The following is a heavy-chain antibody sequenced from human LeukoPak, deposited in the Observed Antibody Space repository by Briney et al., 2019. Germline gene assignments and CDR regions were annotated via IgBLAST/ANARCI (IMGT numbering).Heavy chain of an antibody. D-gene: IGHD6-13*01. CDR3: ARGIRRQQQRKRWYYYYMDV. CDR1: GYSISSGYY. J-gene: IGHJ6*03. Sequence: SETLSLTCTVSGYSISSGYYWSWIRQPPGKGLEWIGEINHSGSTNYNPSLKSRVTISVDTSKNQFSLKLSSVTAADTAVYYCARGIRRQQQRKRWYYYYMDVWGKGTTVTVSS. V-gene: IGHV4-38-2*02. CDR2: INHSGST.